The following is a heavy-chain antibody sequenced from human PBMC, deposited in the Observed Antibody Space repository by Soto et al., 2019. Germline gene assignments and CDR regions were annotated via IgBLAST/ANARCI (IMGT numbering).Heavy chain of an antibody. CDR2: INAGNGNT. V-gene: IGHV1-3*01. CDR1: GYTFTSYA. Sequence: ASVKVSCKASGYTFTSYAMHWVRQAPGQRLEWMGWINAGNGNTKYSQKFQGRVTITRDTSASTAYMELSSLRSEDTAVYYCARDSRDTSAYYDFWSGYYDYWGQGTLVTVS. CDR3: ARDSRDTSAYYDFWSGYYDY. J-gene: IGHJ4*02. D-gene: IGHD3-3*01.